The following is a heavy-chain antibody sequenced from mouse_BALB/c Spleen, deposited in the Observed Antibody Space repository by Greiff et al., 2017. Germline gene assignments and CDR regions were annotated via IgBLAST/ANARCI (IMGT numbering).Heavy chain of an antibody. D-gene: IGHD1-2*01. CDR3: ARGEGVTTAYFDY. V-gene: IGHV5-4*02. CDR1: GFTFSDYY. J-gene: IGHJ2*01. Sequence: EVKLVESGGGLVQPGGSLKLSCAASGFTFSDYYMYWVRQTPEKRLEWVATISDGGSYTYYPDSVKGRFTISRDNAKNNLYLQMSSLKSEDTAMYYCARGEGVTTAYFDYWGQGTTLTVSS. CDR2: ISDGGSYT.